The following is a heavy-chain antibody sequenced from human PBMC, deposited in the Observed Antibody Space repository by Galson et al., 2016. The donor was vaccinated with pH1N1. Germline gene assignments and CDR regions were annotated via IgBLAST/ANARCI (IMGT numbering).Heavy chain of an antibody. D-gene: IGHD5/OR15-5a*01. CDR2: FYDRGST. CDR1: GGSVSSSSYY. V-gene: IGHV4-39*07. CDR3: ATIKAVSGPLYMDV. Sequence: SETLSLTCTVSGGSVSSSSYYWGWIRQPPGRGLELIGSFYDRGSTYYNPALTSRVAISVDMSKNQFSLKVNSVTAADAAVYYCATIKAVSGPLYMDVWGKGTTVTVSS. J-gene: IGHJ6*03.